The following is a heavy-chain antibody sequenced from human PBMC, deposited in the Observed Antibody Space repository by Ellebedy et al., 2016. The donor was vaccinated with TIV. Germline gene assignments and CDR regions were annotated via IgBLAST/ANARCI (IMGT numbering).Heavy chain of an antibody. J-gene: IGHJ4*02. Sequence: GGSLRLSXAASRFTFGSFAMNWVRQAPGKGLEWVSALSGSGSSTYYADSVKGRFTISRDNSKSTLYLQLNSLRAEDTAVYYCAKGGAYDILIGHPTFDSWGQGTLVTVPS. CDR1: RFTFGSFA. CDR3: AKGGAYDILIGHPTFDS. CDR2: LSGSGSST. V-gene: IGHV3-23*01. D-gene: IGHD3-9*01.